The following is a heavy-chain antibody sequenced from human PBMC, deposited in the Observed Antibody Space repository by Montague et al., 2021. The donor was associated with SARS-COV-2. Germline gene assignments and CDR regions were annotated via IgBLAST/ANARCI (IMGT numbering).Heavy chain of an antibody. CDR2: ISGSDDTT. J-gene: IGHJ4*02. Sequence: SRRLSCAASGFTLSSYAMNWVRQAPGEELEWVSSISGSDDTTYYADSVKGRFTISRDSSKNTLYLQMNSLRVEETAVYYCAKGFTSWPRGLFDYWGQGSLVTVSS. V-gene: IGHV3-23*01. CDR3: AKGFTSWPRGLFDY. CDR1: GFTLSSYA. D-gene: IGHD2-2*01.